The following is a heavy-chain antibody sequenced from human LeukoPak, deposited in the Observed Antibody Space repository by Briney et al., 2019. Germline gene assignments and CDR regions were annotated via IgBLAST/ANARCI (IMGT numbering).Heavy chain of an antibody. CDR1: GFTFTSSA. CDR2: IVVGSGNT. CDR3: AAGLRYFDWLVY. J-gene: IGHJ4*02. D-gene: IGHD3-9*01. V-gene: IGHV1-58*02. Sequence: TSVKVSCKASGFTFTSSAMQWVRQARGQRLEWIGWIVVGSGNTNYAQKFQERVTITRDMSTSTAYMELSSLRSEDTAVYYRAAGLRYFDWLVYWGQGTLVTVSS.